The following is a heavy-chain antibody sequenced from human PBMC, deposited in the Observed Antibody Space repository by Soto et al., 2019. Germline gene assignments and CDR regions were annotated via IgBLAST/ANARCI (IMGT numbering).Heavy chain of an antibody. CDR2: ISYDGSNK. CDR3: ARDNPRSSGWDV. J-gene: IGHJ6*02. Sequence: GGSLRLSCAASGFTFSSYGMHWVRQAPGKGLEWVAVISYDGSNKYYADSVKGRFTISRDNSKNTLYLQMNSLRDEDTAVYYCARDNPRSSGWDVWGQGTTVTVSS. V-gene: IGHV3-30*03. CDR1: GFTFSSYG.